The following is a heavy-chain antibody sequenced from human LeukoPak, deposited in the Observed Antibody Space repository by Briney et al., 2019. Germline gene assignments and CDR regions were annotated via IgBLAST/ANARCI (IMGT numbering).Heavy chain of an antibody. CDR1: GGSISSGGYY. J-gene: IGHJ4*02. Sequence: SQTLSLTCTVSGGSISSGGYYWSWIRQPPGKGLEWIGYIYHSGSTYYNPSLKSRVTISVDRSKNQFSLKLSSVTAADTAVYYCARGPGYCSSTSRLYYFDYWGQGTLVTVSS. CDR2: IYHSGST. CDR3: ARGPGYCSSTSRLYYFDY. V-gene: IGHV4-30-2*01. D-gene: IGHD2-2*01.